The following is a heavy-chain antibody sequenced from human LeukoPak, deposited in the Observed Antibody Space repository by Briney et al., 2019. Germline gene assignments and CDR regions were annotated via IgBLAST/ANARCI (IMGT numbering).Heavy chain of an antibody. J-gene: IGHJ4*02. D-gene: IGHD2-21*02. Sequence: GASVKVSCKASGGSFSSYAFSWVRQAPGQGLEWMGWISAYNGNTNYAQKLQGRVTMTTDTSTSTAYMELRSLRSDDTAVYYCARDLRRIDHIVVVTAIHKDYWGQGTLVTVSS. CDR3: ARDLRRIDHIVVVTAIHKDY. CDR2: ISAYNGNT. V-gene: IGHV1-18*01. CDR1: GGSFSSYA.